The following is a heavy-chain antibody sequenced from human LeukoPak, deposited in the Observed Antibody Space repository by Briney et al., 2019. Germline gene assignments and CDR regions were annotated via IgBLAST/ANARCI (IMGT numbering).Heavy chain of an antibody. J-gene: IGHJ5*02. Sequence: SVKVSCKASGGTFSSYAISWVRQAPGQGLEWMGGIIPIFGTANYAQKFQGRVTITADKSTSTAYMELSSLRSEDTAAYYCAVQPRITMVRGVIIDGYWFDPWGQGTLVTVSS. V-gene: IGHV1-69*06. CDR2: IIPIFGTA. CDR1: GGTFSSYA. CDR3: AVQPRITMVRGVIIDGYWFDP. D-gene: IGHD3-10*01.